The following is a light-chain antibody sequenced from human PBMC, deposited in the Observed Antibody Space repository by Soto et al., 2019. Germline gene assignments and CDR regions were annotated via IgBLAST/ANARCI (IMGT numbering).Light chain of an antibody. J-gene: IGLJ3*02. Sequence: QSVLTQPPSVSGAPGQRVTISCTGSSSNIGAGYVVHWYQQLPGTAPRLLIFANNERPSGVPDRFSGSKSGTSASLAITGLHADDEADYYCQSYDTRLSGSVVFGGGTKLTVL. V-gene: IGLV1-40*01. CDR1: SSNIGAGYV. CDR2: ANN. CDR3: QSYDTRLSGSVV.